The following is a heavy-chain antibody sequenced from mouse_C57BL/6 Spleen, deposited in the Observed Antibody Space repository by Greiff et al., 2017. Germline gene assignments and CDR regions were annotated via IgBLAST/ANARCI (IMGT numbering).Heavy chain of an antibody. CDR3: ARSSYYGSSSAWFAY. V-gene: IGHV1-59*01. CDR1: GYTFTSYW. CDR2: IDPSDSYT. D-gene: IGHD1-1*01. J-gene: IGHJ3*01. Sequence: QVQLQQPGAELVRPGTSVKLSCKASGYTFTSYWMHWVKQRPGQGLEWIGVIDPSDSYTNYNQKFKGKATLTVDTSSSTAYMQLSSLTSEDSAVYYCARSSYYGSSSAWFAYWGQGTLVTVSA.